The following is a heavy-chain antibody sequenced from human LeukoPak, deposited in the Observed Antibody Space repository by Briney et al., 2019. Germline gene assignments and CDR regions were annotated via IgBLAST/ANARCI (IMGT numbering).Heavy chain of an antibody. V-gene: IGHV3-30*18. J-gene: IGHJ6*02. Sequence: GGSLRLSCAASGFTFSSYNMNWVRQAPGKGLEWVAVISYDGNDKYYADSVKGRFTISRDNSKNTLYLQMNSLRAEDTAVYYCAKGLHGGNVDYGMDVWGPGTTVTVSS. D-gene: IGHD4-23*01. CDR1: GFTFSSYN. CDR2: ISYDGNDK. CDR3: AKGLHGGNVDYGMDV.